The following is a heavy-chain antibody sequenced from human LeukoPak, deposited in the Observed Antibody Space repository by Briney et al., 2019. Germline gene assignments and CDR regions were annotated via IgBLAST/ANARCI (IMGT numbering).Heavy chain of an antibody. V-gene: IGHV4-4*09. CDR3: ARAYSSSSHFDY. CDR2: IYTSGST. J-gene: IGHJ4*02. Sequence: SETLSLTCTVSGGSISSYYWSWIRQPPGKGLEWIGHIYTSGSTNYNPSFKSRVTISVDTSKNQFSLKVSSVTAADTAVYYCARAYSSSSHFDYWGQGTLVTVSS. D-gene: IGHD6-6*01. CDR1: GGSISSYY.